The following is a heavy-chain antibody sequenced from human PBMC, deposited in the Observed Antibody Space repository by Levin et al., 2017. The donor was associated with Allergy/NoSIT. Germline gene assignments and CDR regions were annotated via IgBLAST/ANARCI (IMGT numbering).Heavy chain of an antibody. J-gene: IGHJ4*02. D-gene: IGHD1-26*01. CDR3: ARDGSFHYIDY. V-gene: IGHV3-30-3*01. CDR1: GFSFSSYA. Sequence: GESLKISCAASGFSFSSYAMHWVRQAPGKGLEWVAVTSYEGSNKYYADSVKGRFTISRDNSKNTLYLQMNSLRPEDTAVYYCARDGSFHYIDYWGQGTLVTVSS. CDR2: TSYEGSNK.